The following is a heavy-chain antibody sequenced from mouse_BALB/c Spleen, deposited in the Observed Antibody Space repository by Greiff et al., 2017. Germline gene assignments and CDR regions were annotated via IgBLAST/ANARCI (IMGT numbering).Heavy chain of an antibody. D-gene: IGHD2-4*01. CDR3: ARDYDYDGFAY. J-gene: IGHJ3*01. CDR2: ISSGGST. Sequence: EVMLVESGGGLVQPGGSRKLSCAASGFTFSSYAMSWVRQTPEKRLEWVASISSGGSTYYPDSVKGRFTISRDNARNILYLQMSSLRSEDTAMYYCARDYDYDGFAYWGQGTLVTVSA. CDR1: GFTFSSYA. V-gene: IGHV5-6-5*01.